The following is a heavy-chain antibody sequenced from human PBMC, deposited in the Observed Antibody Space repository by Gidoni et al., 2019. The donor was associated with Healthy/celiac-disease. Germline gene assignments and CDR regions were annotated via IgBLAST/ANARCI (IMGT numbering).Heavy chain of an antibody. J-gene: IGHJ4*02. D-gene: IGHD1-26*01. V-gene: IGHV3-23*01. Sequence: EVQLLESGGGLVQPGGSLRLSCAASGFTFSSYAMSWVRQAPGQGLEWGTAISGSGGSTYYADSVKGRFTISRDNSKNTLYMQMNSLRAEETAVYYCAKRWELRDYFDYWGQGTLVTVSS. CDR1: GFTFSSYA. CDR3: AKRWELRDYFDY. CDR2: ISGSGGST.